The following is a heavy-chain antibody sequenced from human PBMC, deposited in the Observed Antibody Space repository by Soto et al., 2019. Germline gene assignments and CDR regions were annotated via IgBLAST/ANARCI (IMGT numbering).Heavy chain of an antibody. CDR1: GGSFSGYY. CDR2: INHSGST. J-gene: IGHJ4*02. D-gene: IGHD3-16*01. CDR3: ARIMITFGGVLDY. V-gene: IGHV4-34*01. Sequence: QVQLQQWGAGLLKPSETLSLTCAVYGGSFSGYYWSWIRQPPGKGLEWIGEINHSGSTNYNPSLKRRVTISVDTYKNQFSLKLSSVTAADTAVYYCARIMITFGGVLDYWGQGTLVTVSS.